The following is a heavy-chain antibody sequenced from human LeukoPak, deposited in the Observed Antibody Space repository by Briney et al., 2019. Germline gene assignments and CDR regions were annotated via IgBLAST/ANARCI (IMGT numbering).Heavy chain of an antibody. CDR2: VNGGGSST. V-gene: IGHV3-23*01. CDR3: ARSKEINWFDP. D-gene: IGHD5-24*01. Sequence: GGSLRLSCAASGFTFSASAMNWVRQAPAKGLEWVSSVNGGGSSTYYADSVKGRFTTSRDNSKNTLYLQMNSLRAEDTAVYYCARSKEINWFDPWGQGTLVTVSS. CDR1: GFTFSASA. J-gene: IGHJ5*02.